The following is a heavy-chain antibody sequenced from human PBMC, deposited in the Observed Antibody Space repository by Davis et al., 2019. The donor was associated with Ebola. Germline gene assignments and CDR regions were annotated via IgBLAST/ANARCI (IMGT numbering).Heavy chain of an antibody. CDR3: ARFRSRNYYYYGMDV. Sequence: GESLKISCKGSGYSFTSYWIGWVRQMPGKRLEWMGIIYPGDSDTRYSPSFQGQVTISADKSISTAYLQWSSLKASDTAMYYCARFRSRNYYYYGMDVWGQGTTVTVSS. D-gene: IGHD1-14*01. V-gene: IGHV5-51*01. CDR2: IYPGDSDT. CDR1: GYSFTSYW. J-gene: IGHJ6*02.